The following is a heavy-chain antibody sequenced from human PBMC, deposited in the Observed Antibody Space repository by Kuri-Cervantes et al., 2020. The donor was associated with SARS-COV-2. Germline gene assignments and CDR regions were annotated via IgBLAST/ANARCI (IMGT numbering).Heavy chain of an antibody. D-gene: IGHD3-10*01. J-gene: IGHJ5*02. Sequence: SCAVSGGVISTGGYYWSWIRQHPGKGLEWIGYIYYTGSTYYNPSLRGRVSISLDMSKNQFSLNLSSVTAADTAVYYCARASIAPFGSGSWWFDPWGQGTQVTVSS. V-gene: IGHV4-31*02. CDR3: ARASIAPFGSGSWWFDP. CDR1: GGVISTGGYY. CDR2: IYYTGST.